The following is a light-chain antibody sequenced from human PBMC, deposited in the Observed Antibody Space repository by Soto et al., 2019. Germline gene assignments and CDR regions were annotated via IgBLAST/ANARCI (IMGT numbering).Light chain of an antibody. J-gene: IGKJ5*01. CDR1: QSVTSSF. CDR2: SAS. Sequence: EIVLTQSPGILSLSPGEGATLSCRASQSVTSSFLAWHQHKPGQAPRLLIYSASSRATGIPDRFSGSGSGTDFTLTISRLEPEEFAVYYCQQYSRCPYTFGQGTRLAMK. V-gene: IGKV3-20*01. CDR3: QQYSRCPYT.